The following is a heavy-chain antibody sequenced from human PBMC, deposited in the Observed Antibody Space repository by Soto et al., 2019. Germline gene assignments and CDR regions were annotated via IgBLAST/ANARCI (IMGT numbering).Heavy chain of an antibody. CDR2: ISYDGSNK. CDR3: ARGQTPRITIFGVTPGAFDI. J-gene: IGHJ3*02. Sequence: GGSLRLSCAASGFTFSSYAMHWVRQAPGKGLEWVAVISYDGSNKYYADSVKGRFTISRDNSKNTLYLQMNSLRAEDTAVYYCARGQTPRITIFGVTPGAFDIWGQGTMVTVSS. V-gene: IGHV3-30-3*01. CDR1: GFTFSSYA. D-gene: IGHD3-3*01.